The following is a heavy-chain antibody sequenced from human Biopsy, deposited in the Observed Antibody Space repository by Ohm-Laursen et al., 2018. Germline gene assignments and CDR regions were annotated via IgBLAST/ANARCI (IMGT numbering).Heavy chain of an antibody. CDR3: ARQVDFWSGYVDY. J-gene: IGHJ4*02. Sequence: GTLSLTWAVSGYSISSDYRRGWIRQSPGKGLEWIGNIYYSGNTDYSPSLKSRVTISVDTSNNQFSLKLRSVTAADTAVYYCARQVDFWSGYVDYWGQGTLVAVSS. CDR1: GYSISSDYR. D-gene: IGHD3-3*01. V-gene: IGHV4-38-2*01. CDR2: IYYSGNT.